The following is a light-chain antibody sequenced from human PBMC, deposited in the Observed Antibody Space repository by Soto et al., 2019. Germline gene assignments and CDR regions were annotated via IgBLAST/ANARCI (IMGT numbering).Light chain of an antibody. V-gene: IGKV1-33*01. CDR1: QDINIY. Sequence: DIQMTQSPSSLFASVGDRVTITCQATQDINIYLNWYQQKPGKAPSLLIYDASNLEIGVPSRFSGSGSGTHFTFTISSLQTEDIGTYYCQQYDILPITFGRGTRLEIK. CDR3: QQYDILPIT. J-gene: IGKJ5*01. CDR2: DAS.